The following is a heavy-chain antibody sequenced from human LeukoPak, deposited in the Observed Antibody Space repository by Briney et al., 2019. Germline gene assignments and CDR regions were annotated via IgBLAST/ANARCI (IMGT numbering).Heavy chain of an antibody. J-gene: IGHJ4*02. CDR3: ARRTTWIQLWPRGFDY. CDR1: GYTFTDYY. V-gene: IGHV1-2*02. D-gene: IGHD5-18*01. Sequence: VASVKVSCKASGYTFTDYYIHWVRQAPGQGLEWMGWINPDSGGTNYAQKFQGRVTMTRDTSISTAYMELSSLRSDDTAVYYCARRTTWIQLWPRGFDYWGRGTLVTVSS. CDR2: INPDSGGT.